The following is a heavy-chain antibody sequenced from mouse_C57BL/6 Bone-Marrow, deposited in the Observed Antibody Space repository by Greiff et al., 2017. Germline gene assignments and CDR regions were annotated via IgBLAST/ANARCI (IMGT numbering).Heavy chain of an antibody. V-gene: IGHV1-50*01. CDR2: IDPSDSYT. Sequence: QVQLQQPGAELVKPGASVKLSCKASGYTFTSYWMQWVKQRPGQGLEWIGEIDPSDSYTNYNQKFKGKATLTVDTSSSTAYMQLSSLTSEDSAVYYCARGAQLGRWDFDYWGQGTSLTVSS. D-gene: IGHD4-1*02. J-gene: IGHJ2*02. CDR3: ARGAQLGRWDFDY. CDR1: GYTFTSYW.